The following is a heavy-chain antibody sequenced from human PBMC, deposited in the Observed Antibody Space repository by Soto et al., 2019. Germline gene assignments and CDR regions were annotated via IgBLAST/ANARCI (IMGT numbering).Heavy chain of an antibody. CDR2: ISSTSTI. CDR1: GFIFISHG. D-gene: IGHD2-15*01. CDR3: ARRYCSGGSCFFDS. Sequence: PGGSLRLSCAASGFIFISHGMNWGRHSPGKGLECVSYISSTSTIYYADSVKGRFTISRDNAKNSLYLQMNSLRDEDTAVYYCARRYCSGGSCFFDSWGQGTLVTVSS. V-gene: IGHV3-48*02. J-gene: IGHJ4*02.